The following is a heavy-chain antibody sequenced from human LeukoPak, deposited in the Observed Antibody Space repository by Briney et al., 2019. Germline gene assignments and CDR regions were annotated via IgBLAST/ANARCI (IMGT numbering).Heavy chain of an antibody. J-gene: IGHJ3*02. Sequence: SETLSLTCAVYGGSFSGYYWSWIRQPPGKGLEWIGEINHSGSTNYNPSLKSRVTISVDTSKNQFSLKLSSVTAADTAVHYCARGRYYDFWSGPGAFDIWGQGTMVTVSS. CDR3: ARGRYYDFWSGPGAFDI. CDR2: INHSGST. CDR1: GGSFSGYY. V-gene: IGHV4-34*01. D-gene: IGHD3-3*01.